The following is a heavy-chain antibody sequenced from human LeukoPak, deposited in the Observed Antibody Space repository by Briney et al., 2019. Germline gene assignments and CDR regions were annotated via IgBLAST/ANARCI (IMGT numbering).Heavy chain of an antibody. CDR2: IYHSGST. CDR1: GYSISSGYY. J-gene: IGHJ2*01. D-gene: IGHD3-22*01. Sequence: SETLSLTCTVSGYSISSGYYWGWIRQPPGKGLEWIGSIYHSGSTYYNPSLKSRVTISVDTSKNQFSLKLSSVTAADTAVYYCARDFSMAHSSGYYSHWYFDLWGRGTLVTVSS. V-gene: IGHV4-38-2*02. CDR3: ARDFSMAHSSGYYSHWYFDL.